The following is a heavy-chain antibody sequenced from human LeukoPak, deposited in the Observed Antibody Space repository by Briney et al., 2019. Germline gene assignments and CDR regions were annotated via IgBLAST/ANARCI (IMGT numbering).Heavy chain of an antibody. CDR1: GYTFTDYH. Sequence: ASVKVSCKSSGYTFTDYHVHWVRQAPGQGLEWLGKVFAHGETSTNAQKFQGRVSVTRDTSTTTVYMELSSLTSEDTAIYYCARETPGASSFDFWGQGALVTVSS. J-gene: IGHJ4*02. D-gene: IGHD6-6*01. CDR3: ARETPGASSFDF. V-gene: IGHV1-46*01. CDR2: VFAHGETS.